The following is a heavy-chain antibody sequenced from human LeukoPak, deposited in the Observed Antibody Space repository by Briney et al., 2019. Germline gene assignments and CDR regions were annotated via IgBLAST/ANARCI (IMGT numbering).Heavy chain of an antibody. CDR3: ARVIRSSSSSGAFDI. J-gene: IGHJ3*02. CDR1: GYTFTSYY. D-gene: IGHD6-6*01. Sequence: ASVKVSCKASGYTFTSYYMHWVRQAPGQGLEWMGIINPSGDSTNYAQKFRGRVTMTGDTSTSTVYMELSSLRSDDTAVYYCARVIRSSSSSGAFDIWGQGTMVTVSS. CDR2: INPSGDST. V-gene: IGHV1-46*01.